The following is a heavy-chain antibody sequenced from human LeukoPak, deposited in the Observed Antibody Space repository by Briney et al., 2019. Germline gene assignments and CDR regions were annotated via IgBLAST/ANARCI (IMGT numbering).Heavy chain of an antibody. CDR2: ITAGGGST. V-gene: IGHV3-23*01. D-gene: IGHD2-2*01. Sequence: GGSLGLSCVASGFIFSTYGMSWVRRAPGKGLEWVSAITAGGGSTYYADSVKRLFTFFSAYSNNTLYLQMNSLRAEDTAVYYCVKGRYCGGTSCSYFDCWGQGTLVTFSS. CDR3: VKGRYCGGTSCSYFDC. J-gene: IGHJ4*01. CDR1: GFIFSTYG.